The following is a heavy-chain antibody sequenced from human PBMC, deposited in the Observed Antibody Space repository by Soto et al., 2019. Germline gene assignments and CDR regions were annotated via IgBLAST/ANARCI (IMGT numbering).Heavy chain of an antibody. CDR3: ARPHYDILTGYQFRYFDL. D-gene: IGHD3-9*01. Sequence: QVQLVQSGAEVKKPGASVKVSCKASGYTFTSYGISWVRQAPGQGLEWMGWISAYNGNTNYAQKLQGRVTMTPDTSTSTAYMELRSLRSDDTAVYYCARPHYDILTGYQFRYFDLWGRGTLVTVSS. J-gene: IGHJ2*01. CDR2: ISAYNGNT. V-gene: IGHV1-18*01. CDR1: GYTFTSYG.